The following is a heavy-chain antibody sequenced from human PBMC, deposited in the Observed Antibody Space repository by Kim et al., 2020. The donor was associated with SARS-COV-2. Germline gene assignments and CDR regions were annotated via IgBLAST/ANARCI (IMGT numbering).Heavy chain of an antibody. D-gene: IGHD6-13*01. CDR1: GFAFNTFS. J-gene: IGHJ3*02. Sequence: GGSLRLSCAASGFAFNTFSMSWVRQIPGKGLEWVSTLSAGGGTTFYADSMKGRLTISRDKSRDRVFLQMSRLRVEDTAVYYCARPYVTSWYGGFDIWG. V-gene: IGHV3-23*01. CDR3: ARPYVTSWYGGFDI. CDR2: LSAGGGTT.